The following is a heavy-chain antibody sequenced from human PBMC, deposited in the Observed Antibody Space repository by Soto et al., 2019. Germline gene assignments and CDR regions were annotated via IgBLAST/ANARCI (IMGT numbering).Heavy chain of an antibody. Sequence: SLTCAVDGSPVTTYYWTWIRQPPGKGLEWVGEINNRGNTNYNPSLKSRLTVSLDTSKTQFSLKLTSVTAADTAVYYCLMVTYSGMDVWGQGTTVTVSS. D-gene: IGHD3-10*01. J-gene: IGHJ6*02. V-gene: IGHV4-34*01. CDR3: LMVTYSGMDV. CDR1: GSPVTTYY. CDR2: INNRGNT.